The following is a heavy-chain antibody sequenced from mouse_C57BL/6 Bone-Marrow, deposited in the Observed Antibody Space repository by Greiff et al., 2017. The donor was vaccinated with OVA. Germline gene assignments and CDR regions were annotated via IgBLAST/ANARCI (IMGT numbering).Heavy chain of an antibody. Sequence: QVTLKVSGPGILQPSQTLSLTCSFSGFSLSTFGMGVGRIRQPSGKGLEWLAHIWWEDDKYYNPALKRRLTLPKDTSKNQVFLNIANVYTADTATYYCARIADYYGYWGQGTLVTVSA. CDR3: ARIADYYGY. CDR2: IWWEDDK. D-gene: IGHD1-1*01. V-gene: IGHV8-8*01. CDR1: GFSLSTFGMG. J-gene: IGHJ3*01.